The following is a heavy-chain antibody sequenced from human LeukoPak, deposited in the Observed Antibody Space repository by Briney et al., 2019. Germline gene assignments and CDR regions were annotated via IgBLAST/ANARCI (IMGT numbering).Heavy chain of an antibody. D-gene: IGHD3-22*01. CDR2: MNPNSGNT. CDR1: GYTFTSYD. CDR3: ARVRTYYYDSSGYYPPDY. Sequence: ASVNVSCKASGYTFTSYDINWVRQATGQGLEWMGWMNPNSGNTGYAQKFQGRVTMTRNTSISTAYMELSSLRSEDTAVYYCARVRTYYYDSSGYYPPDYWGQGTLVTVSS. J-gene: IGHJ4*02. V-gene: IGHV1-8*01.